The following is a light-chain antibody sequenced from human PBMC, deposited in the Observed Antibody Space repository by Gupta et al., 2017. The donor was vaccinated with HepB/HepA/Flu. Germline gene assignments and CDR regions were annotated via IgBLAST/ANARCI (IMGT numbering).Light chain of an antibody. CDR1: QSVGTN. CDR3: QHKNNCPST. CDR2: AAS. Sequence: EIVMTQSPATLSVSPGERATLSCRASQSVGTNLAWYQQKPGQAPRFLIYAASTRTSGIPARFSGSGSGTEFTLTISNRQSEDFAVYYCQHKNNCPSTFGQGTKVEIK. V-gene: IGKV3-15*01. J-gene: IGKJ2*02.